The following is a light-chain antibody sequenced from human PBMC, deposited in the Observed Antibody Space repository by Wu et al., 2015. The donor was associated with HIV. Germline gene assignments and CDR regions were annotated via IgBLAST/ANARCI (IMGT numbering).Light chain of an antibody. CDR2: GAS. CDR3: QQYNNWPPLT. J-gene: IGKJ4*01. Sequence: EIVMTQSPATLSVSPGERATLSCRASQSISSDLAWYQQKPGQAPRLLIYGASTRATGITARFSGSGSGTEFTLTISSLQSEDFAVYYCQQYNNWPPLTFGGGTKVEDQT. CDR1: QSISSD. V-gene: IGKV3-15*01.